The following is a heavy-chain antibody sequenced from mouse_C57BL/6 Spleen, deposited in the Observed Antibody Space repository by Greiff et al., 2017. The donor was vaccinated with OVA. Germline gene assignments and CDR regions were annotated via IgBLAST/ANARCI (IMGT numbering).Heavy chain of an antibody. Sequence: EVKLVESGGGLVKPGGSLKLSCAASGFTFSDYGMHWVRQAPEKGLEWVAYISSGSSTIYYADTVKGRFTISRDNAKNTLFLQMTSLRSEDTAMYYCARPLYYGNGGYYAMDYWGQGTSVTVSS. CDR2: ISSGSSTI. V-gene: IGHV5-17*01. CDR3: ARPLYYGNGGYYAMDY. CDR1: GFTFSDYG. D-gene: IGHD2-1*01. J-gene: IGHJ4*01.